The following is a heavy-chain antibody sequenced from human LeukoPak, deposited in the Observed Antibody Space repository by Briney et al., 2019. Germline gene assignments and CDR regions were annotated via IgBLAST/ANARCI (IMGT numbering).Heavy chain of an antibody. D-gene: IGHD3-3*01. V-gene: IGHV3-23*01. J-gene: IGHJ4*02. Sequence: GSLRLSCEASGFTFNTYAIYWVRQAQGKGLEWVPGICGSGGCTYYADSVKGRFTISRDNSKNTLYLQMNSLRAEDTAVYYCALHDFWSGYAVDYWGQGTLVTVSS. CDR3: ALHDFWSGYAVDY. CDR2: ICGSGGCT. CDR1: GFTFNTYA.